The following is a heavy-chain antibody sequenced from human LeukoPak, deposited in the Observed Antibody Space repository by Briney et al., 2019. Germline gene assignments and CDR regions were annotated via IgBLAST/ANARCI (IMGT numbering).Heavy chain of an antibody. Sequence: GGSLRLSCAASGFTFSSYSMNWVRQAPGKGLEWVSSISSSSSYIYYADSVKGRFTISRDNAKNSLYLQMNSLRAEDTAVYYCASMVRGVIITPHVYYGMDVWGQGTTVTVSS. D-gene: IGHD3-10*01. CDR2: ISSSSSYI. CDR1: GFTFSSYS. J-gene: IGHJ6*02. CDR3: ASMVRGVIITPHVYYGMDV. V-gene: IGHV3-21*01.